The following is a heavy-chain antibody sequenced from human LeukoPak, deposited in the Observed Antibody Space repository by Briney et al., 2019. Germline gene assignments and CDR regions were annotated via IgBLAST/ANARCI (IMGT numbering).Heavy chain of an antibody. D-gene: IGHD3-22*01. CDR2: ISGSGGTT. Sequence: QTGGSLRLSCAASGFTFTTYAMSWVRQAPGKGLEWVSGISGSGGTTYYADSVKGRFTISRDNSKNTLYLQMNSLRAEDTAVYYCAKDLEAGSMIGKSYYYYGMDVWGQGTTVTVSS. J-gene: IGHJ6*02. V-gene: IGHV3-23*01. CDR3: AKDLEAGSMIGKSYYYYGMDV. CDR1: GFTFTTYA.